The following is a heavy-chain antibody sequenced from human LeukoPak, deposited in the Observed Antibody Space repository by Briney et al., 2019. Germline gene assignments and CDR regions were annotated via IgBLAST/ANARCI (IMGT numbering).Heavy chain of an antibody. J-gene: IGHJ5*02. V-gene: IGHV5-51*01. D-gene: IGHD2-2*01. CDR3: ARRYCSSTSCRLWFDP. CDR2: IYPGDSDT. CDR1: GYSFTDYW. Sequence: GESLKISCKGSGYSFTDYWIAWVRQMPGKGLEWMGIIYPGDSDTRYSPSFQGQVTISADKSISTAYLQWSSLKASDTAMYYCARRYCSSTSCRLWFDPWGQGTLVTVSS.